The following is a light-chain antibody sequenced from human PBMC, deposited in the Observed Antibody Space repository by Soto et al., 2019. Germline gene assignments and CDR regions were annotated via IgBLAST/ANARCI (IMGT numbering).Light chain of an antibody. V-gene: IGKV1-5*03. Sequence: DIKMNHSPSTLSAHIGDRVNITCRASQSISSWLAWYQQKPGKAPKVLIYKASNLESGVPSRFSGSGSETEFTLTISSLQPDDFATYYCQQYNVYSTFGGGTNV. CDR2: KAS. CDR3: QQYNVYST. CDR1: QSISSW. J-gene: IGKJ4*01.